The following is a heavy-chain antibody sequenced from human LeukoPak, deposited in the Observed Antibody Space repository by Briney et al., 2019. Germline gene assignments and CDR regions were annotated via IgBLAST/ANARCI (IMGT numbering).Heavy chain of an antibody. V-gene: IGHV3-7*01. D-gene: IGHD3-22*01. J-gene: IGHJ3*02. CDR1: GFTFSSYW. CDR3: AREGWATMIAVLDAFDI. Sequence: PGGSLGLSCAASGFTFSSYWMSWVRQAPGKGLEWVANIKQDGREKYYVDSVKGRFTISRDNAKNSLYLQMNSLRAEDTAVYYCAREGWATMIAVLDAFDIWGQGTMVTVSS. CDR2: IKQDGREK.